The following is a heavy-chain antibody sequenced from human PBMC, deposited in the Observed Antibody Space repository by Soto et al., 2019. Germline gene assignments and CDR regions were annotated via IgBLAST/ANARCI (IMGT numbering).Heavy chain of an antibody. V-gene: IGHV3-21*01. CDR1: GFTFSSYS. Sequence: GGSLRLSCAASGFTFSSYSMNWVRQAPGKGLEWVSSISSSSSYIYYADSVKGRFTISRDNAKNSLYLQMNSLRAEDTAVYYCARQKAAHNSFIAVAGNDAFDIWGQGTMVTVSS. D-gene: IGHD6-19*01. J-gene: IGHJ3*02. CDR2: ISSSSSYI. CDR3: ARQKAAHNSFIAVAGNDAFDI.